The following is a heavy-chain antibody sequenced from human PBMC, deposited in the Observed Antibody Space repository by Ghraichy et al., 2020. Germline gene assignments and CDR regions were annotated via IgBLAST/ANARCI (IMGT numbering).Heavy chain of an antibody. D-gene: IGHD5-12*01. V-gene: IGHV3-74*01. CDR3: ARDVLR. Sequence: GESLNISCAASGFTFRSYWMHWVRQAPGKGPVWVSRINGDGSSTSYADSVKGRFTISRDNAKNTLYLQMNSLRGEDTAVYYCARDVLRRGQGTLVTVSS. CDR2: INGDGSST. CDR1: GFTFRSYW. J-gene: IGHJ4*02.